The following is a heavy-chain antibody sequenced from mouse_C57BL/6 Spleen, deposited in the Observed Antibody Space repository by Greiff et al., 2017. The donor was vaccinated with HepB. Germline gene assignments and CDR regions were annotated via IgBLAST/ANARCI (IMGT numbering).Heavy chain of an antibody. CDR1: GFTFSDYG. Sequence: EVQGVESGGGLVKPGGSLKLSCAASGFTFSDYGMHWVRQAPEKGLEWVAYISSGSSTIYYADTVKGRFTISRDNAKNTLFLQMTSLRSEDTAMYYCARAGDYDVDWFAYWGQGTLVTVSA. CDR2: ISSGSSTI. V-gene: IGHV5-17*01. D-gene: IGHD2-4*01. CDR3: ARAGDYDVDWFAY. J-gene: IGHJ3*01.